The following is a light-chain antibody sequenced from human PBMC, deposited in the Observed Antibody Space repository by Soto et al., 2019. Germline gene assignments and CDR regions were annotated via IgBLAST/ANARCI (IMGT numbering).Light chain of an antibody. CDR3: QQYDSYPLT. Sequence: DIQMTQSPSTLSASVGDRGTITCRASQSISSWLAWYQHKPGKAPNLLIYKASSLESGVPSRFSGSGSGTEFTLTVSSLQPDDFATYYCQQYDSYPLTFGGGTKVEIK. V-gene: IGKV1-5*03. CDR2: KAS. CDR1: QSISSW. J-gene: IGKJ4*01.